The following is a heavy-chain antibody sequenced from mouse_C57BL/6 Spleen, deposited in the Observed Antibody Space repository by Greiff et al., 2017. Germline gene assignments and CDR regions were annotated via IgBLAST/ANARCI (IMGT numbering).Heavy chain of an antibody. V-gene: IGHV1-42*01. CDR3: ARIYYDYDSDAMDY. D-gene: IGHD2-4*01. J-gene: IGHJ4*01. CDR1: GYSFTGYY. CDR2: INPSTGGT. Sequence: VQLQQSGPELVKPGASVKISCKASGYSFTGYYMNWVKQSPEQSLEWIGEINPSTGGTTYNQKFKAKATLTVDKSSSTAYMQLKSLTSEDSAVYYCARIYYDYDSDAMDYWGQGTSVTVSS.